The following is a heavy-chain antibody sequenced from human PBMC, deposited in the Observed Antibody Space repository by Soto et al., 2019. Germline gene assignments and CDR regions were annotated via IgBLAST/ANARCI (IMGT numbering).Heavy chain of an antibody. J-gene: IGHJ4*02. D-gene: IGHD2-2*01. Sequence: QVQLVESGGGVVQPGRSLRLSCAASGISFSSYAMHWVRQAPGKGLEWVAVIWYDGVNKYYADSVKGRFTISRDNSNNTLYVQMNSLKAEDTAVYYCVRDPYLPAAGRLSSLLYWGPGTLVTVSS. CDR3: VRDPYLPAAGRLSSLLY. V-gene: IGHV3-33*01. CDR2: IWYDGVNK. CDR1: GISFSSYA.